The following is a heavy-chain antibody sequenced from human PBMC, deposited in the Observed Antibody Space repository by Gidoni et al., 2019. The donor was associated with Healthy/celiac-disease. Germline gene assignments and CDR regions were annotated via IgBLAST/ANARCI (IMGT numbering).Heavy chain of an antibody. CDR2: ISGSGGST. D-gene: IGHD2-2*01. Sequence: EVQLLESGGGLVQPGGSLRLSCAASGFTFSSYAMSWVRQAPGKGLEWVSAISGSGGSTYYADSVKGRFTISRDNSKNTLYLQMNSLRAEDTAVYYCAKSHTVLVVVPAAIPFGFDYWGQGTLVTVSS. V-gene: IGHV3-23*01. CDR3: AKSHTVLVVVPAAIPFGFDY. CDR1: GFTFSSYA. J-gene: IGHJ4*02.